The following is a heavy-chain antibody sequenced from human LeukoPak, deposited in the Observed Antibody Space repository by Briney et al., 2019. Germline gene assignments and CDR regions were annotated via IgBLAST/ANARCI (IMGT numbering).Heavy chain of an antibody. V-gene: IGHV1-69*04. CDR2: IIPILGIP. D-gene: IGHD2-2*01. CDR1: EATFSSYT. CDR3: ARDMGYCSSTSCYRIDYYYYYGMDV. Sequence: GASVKVSCKASEATFSSYTISWVRQAPGQALEWIRSIIPILGIPNYPQTFQDRVTITADKSTSTANMELSSLRSEDTAVYYCARDMGYCSSTSCYRIDYYYYYGMDVWGQGTTVTVSS. J-gene: IGHJ6*02.